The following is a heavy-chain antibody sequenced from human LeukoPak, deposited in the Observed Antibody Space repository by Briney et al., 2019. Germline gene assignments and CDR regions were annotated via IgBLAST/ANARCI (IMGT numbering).Heavy chain of an antibody. CDR3: ARDGALWRPYYYMDV. Sequence: GGSLRLSCAASGFTFSNFAMSWVRQAPGKGLEWVAVISYDGSNKYYADSVKGRFTISRDNSKNTLYLQMNSLGAEDTAVYYCARDGALWRPYYYMDVWGKGTTVTVSS. D-gene: IGHD3-3*01. CDR1: GFTFSNFA. V-gene: IGHV3-30*04. J-gene: IGHJ6*03. CDR2: ISYDGSNK.